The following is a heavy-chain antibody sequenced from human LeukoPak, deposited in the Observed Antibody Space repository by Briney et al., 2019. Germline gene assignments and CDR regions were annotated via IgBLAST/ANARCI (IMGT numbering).Heavy chain of an antibody. CDR1: GFTFSNYV. V-gene: IGHV3-64*02. D-gene: IGHD3-22*01. CDR2: ISTNGGGT. J-gene: IGHJ4*02. Sequence: GGSLRLSCAASGFTFSNYVMHWVRQAPGKGLEYVSAISTNGGGTYYADSVKGRFTMSRDNSKNILYLQMDSLRTEDQPVYYCARELGSSGLFRFFPYWGQGALVTVSS. CDR3: ARELGSSGLFRFFPY.